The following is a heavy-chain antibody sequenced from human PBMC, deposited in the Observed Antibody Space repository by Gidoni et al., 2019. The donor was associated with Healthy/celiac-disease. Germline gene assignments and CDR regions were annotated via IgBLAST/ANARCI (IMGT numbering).Heavy chain of an antibody. J-gene: IGHJ6*02. CDR3: ARSWSNYYYYGMDV. V-gene: IGHV3-9*01. CDR1: AFPFDDYA. CDR2: ISRNSGSI. Sequence: EVQLVESGGGFVQPGRCLGLSCAASAFPFDDYAMHWVRQAPGKGLEWVSGISRNSGSIGYADSVKGRFTISRDNAKNSLYLQMNSLRAEDTDLYYCARSWSNYYYYGMDVWGQGTTVTVSS. D-gene: IGHD2-8*02.